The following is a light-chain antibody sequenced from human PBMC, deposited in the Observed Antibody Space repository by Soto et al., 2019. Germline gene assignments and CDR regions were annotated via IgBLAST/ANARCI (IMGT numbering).Light chain of an antibody. CDR3: QQYNTWPPAT. V-gene: IGKV3-15*01. Sequence: ILMTQSPATLSVSPGERATLSCRASQSVSSNLACYQQKPGQSPRLLIYGASTRATDIPARFSGSGSGTEFTLTISSLQSEDFAVYYCQQYNTWPPATFGQGTKVDI. CDR2: GAS. CDR1: QSVSSN. J-gene: IGKJ1*01.